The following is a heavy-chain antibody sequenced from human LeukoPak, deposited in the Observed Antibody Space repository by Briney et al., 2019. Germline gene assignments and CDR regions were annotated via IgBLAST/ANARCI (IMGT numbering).Heavy chain of an antibody. D-gene: IGHD4-17*01. J-gene: IGHJ4*02. CDR1: GFTFTDYY. V-gene: IGHV3-11*01. CDR3: ARVGRLQYGDYVAFDY. CDR2: ISVSGTTM. Sequence: GGSLRLSCATSGFTFTDYYMSWIRQAPGKGLEWVSYISVSGTTMYYADSVKGRFTLSRDNAKNSLYLQMNSLRAEDTAVYYCARVGRLQYGDYVAFDYWGQGTLVTVSS.